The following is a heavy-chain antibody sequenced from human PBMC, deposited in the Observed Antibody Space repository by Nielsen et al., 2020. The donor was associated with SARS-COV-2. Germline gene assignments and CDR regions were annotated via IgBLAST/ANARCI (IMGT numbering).Heavy chain of an antibody. Sequence: GGSLRLSCAASGFTFSSYWMHWVRQAPGKGLVWVSRINSDGSSTSYADSVKGRFTISRDNSKNTLYLQMNSLRAEDTAVYYCAKAQYYYDSSGLALDYWGQGTLVTVSS. CDR2: INSDGSST. D-gene: IGHD3-22*01. J-gene: IGHJ4*02. CDR3: AKAQYYYDSSGLALDY. V-gene: IGHV3-74*01. CDR1: GFTFSSYW.